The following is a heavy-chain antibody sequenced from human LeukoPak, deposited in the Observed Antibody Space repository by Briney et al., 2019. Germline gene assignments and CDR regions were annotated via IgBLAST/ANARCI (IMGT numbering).Heavy chain of an antibody. CDR2: ISYDGSDK. Sequence: GSLRLSCEASGFTFSSYAMHWVRQAPGKGLEWVAVISYDGSDKYYADSVKGRFTISRDNSKNTLYLQMNSLRAEDTAVYYCANGGAYDSGGYYGTLAYWGQGTLVTVSS. D-gene: IGHD3-22*01. CDR3: ANGGAYDSGGYYGTLAY. CDR1: GFTFSSYA. V-gene: IGHV3-30*18. J-gene: IGHJ4*02.